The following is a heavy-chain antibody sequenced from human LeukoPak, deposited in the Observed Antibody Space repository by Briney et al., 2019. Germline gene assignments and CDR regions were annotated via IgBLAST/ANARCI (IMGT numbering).Heavy chain of an antibody. Sequence: PGGSLRPSCAASGFTFSSYEMNWVRQAPGKGLEWVSYISSSGSTIYYADSVKGRFTISRDNAKNSLYLQMNSLRAEDTAVYYCARECSSSCHSGGYAFDIWGQGTMVTVSS. V-gene: IGHV3-48*03. D-gene: IGHD6-13*01. CDR3: ARECSSSCHSGGYAFDI. J-gene: IGHJ3*02. CDR2: ISSSGSTI. CDR1: GFTFSSYE.